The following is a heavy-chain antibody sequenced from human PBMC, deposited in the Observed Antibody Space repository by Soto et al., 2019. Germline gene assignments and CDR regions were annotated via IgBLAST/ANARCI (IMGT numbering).Heavy chain of an antibody. D-gene: IGHD3-3*02. V-gene: IGHV1-69*01. CDR2: IIPTFGTA. CDR3: ARDLAPPTMALYYYGMDV. J-gene: IGHJ6*02. CDR1: AGTFTSSA. Sequence: ASCHASAGTFTSSATSSARQAPGQALEWMGGIIPTFGTANYAQKFQGRVTITADESTSTGYRELSSPRSEDTAVYYCARDLAPPTMALYYYGMDVWGQGTTVPSP.